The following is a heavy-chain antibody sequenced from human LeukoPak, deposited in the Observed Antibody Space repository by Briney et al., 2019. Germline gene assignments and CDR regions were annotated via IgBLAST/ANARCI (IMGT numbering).Heavy chain of an antibody. CDR2: ISGSGGST. CDR3: AKDRNSNYVESFDY. Sequence: GGSLRLSCAASGFTSSSYALNWVRQAPGKGLEWVSAISGSGGSTYYADSVKGRFTISRDNSKNTLYLQMNSLRAEDTAVYYCAKDRNSNYVESFDYWGQGTLVTVSS. D-gene: IGHD4-11*01. J-gene: IGHJ4*02. V-gene: IGHV3-23*01. CDR1: GFTSSSYA.